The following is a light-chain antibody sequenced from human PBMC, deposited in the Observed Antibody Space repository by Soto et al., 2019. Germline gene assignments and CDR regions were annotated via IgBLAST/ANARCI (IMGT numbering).Light chain of an antibody. CDR3: QSYDSSLSNV. J-gene: IGLJ1*01. CDR1: SSDVGGYNY. Sequence: QSALTQPASVSGSPGQSITISCTGTSSDVGGYNYVSWYQQHPGKAPKLMIYEVSNRPSGVSNRFSGSKSGNTASLTISGLQAEDEADYYCQSYDSSLSNVFGTGTKVTLL. V-gene: IGLV2-14*01. CDR2: EVS.